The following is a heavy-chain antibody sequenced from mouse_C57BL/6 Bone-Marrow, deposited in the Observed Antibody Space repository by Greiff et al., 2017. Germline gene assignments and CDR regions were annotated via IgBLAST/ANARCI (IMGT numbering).Heavy chain of an antibody. J-gene: IGHJ3*01. V-gene: IGHV5-4*01. D-gene: IGHD1-2*01. CDR3: ARENYGGAY. CDR2: ISDGGSYT. Sequence: EVKLVESGGGLVKPGGSLKPSCAASGFTFSSYAMSWVRQTPEKRLEWVATISDGGSYTYYPDNVKGRFTISRDNAKNNLYLQMSHLKSEDTAMYYCARENYGGAYWGQGTLVTVSA. CDR1: GFTFSSYA.